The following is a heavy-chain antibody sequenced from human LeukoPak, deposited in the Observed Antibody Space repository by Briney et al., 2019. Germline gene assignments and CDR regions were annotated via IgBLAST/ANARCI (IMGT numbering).Heavy chain of an antibody. CDR1: GFTFSSNY. J-gene: IGHJ6*02. V-gene: IGHV3-66*01. CDR3: AREGYGDLPGYYYYGMDV. D-gene: IGHD4-17*01. Sequence: GGSLRLSCAASGFTFSSNYMSWVRQAPGKGLEWVSGIYSGGSTSYADSVKGRFTIFRDNSKNTLYFQMNSVRAEDTAVYYCAREGYGDLPGYYYYGMDVWGQGTTVTVSS. CDR2: IYSGGST.